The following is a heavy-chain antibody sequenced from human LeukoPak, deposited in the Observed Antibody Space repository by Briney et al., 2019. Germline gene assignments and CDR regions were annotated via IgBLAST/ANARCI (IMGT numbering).Heavy chain of an antibody. J-gene: IGHJ1*01. CDR2: ISSSSGTI. CDR1: GFTLRSYS. V-gene: IGHV3-48*04. Sequence: GGSLRLSCAASGFTLRSYSMNWVRQAPGKGLEWVSYISSSSGTIYYADSVKGRFTISRDNAKISLYLQMNSLRAEDTAVYYCAKIEGSSWYSSYFQHWGQGTLVTVSS. CDR3: AKIEGSSWYSSYFQH. D-gene: IGHD6-13*01.